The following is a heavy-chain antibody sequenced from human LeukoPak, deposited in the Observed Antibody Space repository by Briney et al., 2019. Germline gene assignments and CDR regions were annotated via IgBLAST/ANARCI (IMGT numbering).Heavy chain of an antibody. CDR3: ARVEYSGSYKDAFDI. D-gene: IGHD1-26*01. Sequence: ASVKVSCKASGYTFTRYDINWVRQATGQGLEWMGWMNPKSGNTGHAQKFQGRVTITRDTSISTAYMELSSLRSEDTAVYYCARVEYSGSYKDAFDIWGQGTMVTVSS. CDR2: MNPKSGNT. J-gene: IGHJ3*02. V-gene: IGHV1-8*03. CDR1: GYTFTRYD.